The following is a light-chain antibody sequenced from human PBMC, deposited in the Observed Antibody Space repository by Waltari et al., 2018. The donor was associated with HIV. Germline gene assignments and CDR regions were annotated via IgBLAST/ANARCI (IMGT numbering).Light chain of an antibody. V-gene: IGLV6-57*03. CDR3: QSFDTTNHWV. CDR2: EDR. CDR1: SGNIANND. J-gene: IGLJ3*02. Sequence: FMLTQPHSVSESPGKTVIISCTRDSGNIANNDVQWFQRRPGSAPTTLLYEDRRRPSGLPVRFSVSIDSSSNSASLTISGVMTEDEADYYCQSFDTTNHWVFGGGTKLTVL.